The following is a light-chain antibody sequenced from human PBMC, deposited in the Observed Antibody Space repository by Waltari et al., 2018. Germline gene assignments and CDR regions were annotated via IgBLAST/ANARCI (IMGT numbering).Light chain of an antibody. V-gene: IGLV6-57*03. CDR2: EDA. J-gene: IGLJ3*02. Sequence: FILTQPHSVSESPGKTVTISCTRSSGSIAGDYVQWYQQRPGGVPTIVIYEDAQRPSGVPDRFSGSIDRSSNSASLTISGLKTEDEADNYCQSFDSSNQAWVFGGGTELTVL. CDR3: QSFDSSNQAWV. CDR1: SGSIAGDY.